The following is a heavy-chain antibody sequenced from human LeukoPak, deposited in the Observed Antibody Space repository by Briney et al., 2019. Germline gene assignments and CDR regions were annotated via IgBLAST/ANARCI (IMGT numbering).Heavy chain of an antibody. CDR2: IIPIFGTA. CDR3: AIHSSGWGRVY. J-gene: IGHJ4*02. CDR1: GGTFSSYA. D-gene: IGHD6-19*01. Sequence: ASVKVSCKASGGTFSSYAISWVRQAPGQGLEGMGGIIPIFGTANYAQKFQGRVTITTDESTSTAYMELSSLRSEDTAVYYCAIHSSGWGRVYWGQGTLVTVSS. V-gene: IGHV1-69*05.